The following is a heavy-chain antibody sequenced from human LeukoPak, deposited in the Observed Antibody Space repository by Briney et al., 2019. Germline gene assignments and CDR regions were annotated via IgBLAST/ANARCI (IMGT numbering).Heavy chain of an antibody. CDR1: GGTFSSYA. V-gene: IGHV1-69*13. Sequence: SVKVSCKASGGTFSSYAISWVRQAPGQGLEWMAGIIPIFGTANYAQKFQGRVTITADESTSTAYMELSSLRSEDTAVYYCARGGHYDSSGYYLNYFDYWGQGTLVTVSS. CDR2: IIPIFGTA. CDR3: ARGGHYDSSGYYLNYFDY. J-gene: IGHJ4*02. D-gene: IGHD3-22*01.